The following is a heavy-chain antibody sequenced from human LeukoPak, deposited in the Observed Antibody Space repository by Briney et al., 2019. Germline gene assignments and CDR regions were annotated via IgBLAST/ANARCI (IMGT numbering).Heavy chain of an antibody. J-gene: IGHJ4*02. CDR1: GGSISSGVYY. V-gene: IGHV4-31*03. Sequence: SETLSLTCTVSGGSISSGVYYWSWIRQHPGKGLERIGYIHYSGSTYYIPSLKSRVAMSVDTSKSQFSLKLSSVTAADTAVYYCAGGMYYYDSSDIGGGYYFDYWGQGTLVTVSS. D-gene: IGHD3-22*01. CDR2: IHYSGST. CDR3: AGGMYYYDSSDIGGGYYFDY.